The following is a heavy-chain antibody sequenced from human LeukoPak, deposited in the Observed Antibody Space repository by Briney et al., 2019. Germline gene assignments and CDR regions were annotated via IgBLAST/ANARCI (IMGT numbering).Heavy chain of an antibody. CDR1: GGSISSYY. D-gene: IGHD2-15*01. V-gene: IGHV4-59*12. J-gene: IGHJ4*02. CDR2: IYHSGST. Sequence: KPSETLSLTCTVSGGSISSYYWSWIRQPPGKGLEWIGYIYHSGSTYYNPSLKSRVTISVDRSKNQFSLKLSSVTAADTAVYYCARDSSTGIFDYWGQGTLVTVSS. CDR3: ARDSSTGIFDY.